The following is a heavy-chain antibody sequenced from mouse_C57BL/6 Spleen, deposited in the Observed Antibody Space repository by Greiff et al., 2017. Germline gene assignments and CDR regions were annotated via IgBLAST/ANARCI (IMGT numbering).Heavy chain of an antibody. V-gene: IGHV5-4*01. D-gene: IGHD2-1*01. CDR3: ARERYGNYEAMDY. J-gene: IGHJ4*01. CDR1: GFTFSSYA. CDR2: ISDGGSYT. Sequence: EVKLMESGGGLVKPGGSLKLSCAASGFTFSSYAMSWVRQTPEKRLEWVATISDGGSYTYYPDNVKGRFTISRDNAKNNLYLQMSHLKSEDTAMYYCARERYGNYEAMDYWGQGTSVTVSS.